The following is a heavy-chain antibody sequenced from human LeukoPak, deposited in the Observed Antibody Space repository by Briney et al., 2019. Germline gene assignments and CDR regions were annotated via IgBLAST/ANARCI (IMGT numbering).Heavy chain of an antibody. Sequence: SVKVSCKASGGAFTTFPISWVRQAPGQGLEWMGRIIPILGITNYAQKFQGRVTITADKSTNTAYMELSSLRSEDTGVYYCARDRALVKELWSTSAFDYWGQGTLVTVSS. J-gene: IGHJ4*02. CDR1: GGAFTTFP. CDR2: IIPILGIT. D-gene: IGHD3-16*01. CDR3: ARDRALVKELWSTSAFDY. V-gene: IGHV1-69*04.